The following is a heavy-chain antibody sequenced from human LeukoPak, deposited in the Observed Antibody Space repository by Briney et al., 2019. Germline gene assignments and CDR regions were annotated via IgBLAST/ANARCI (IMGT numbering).Heavy chain of an antibody. CDR2: IIPIFGTA. CDR1: GYTFSSYA. V-gene: IGHV1-69*13. D-gene: IGHD3-22*01. J-gene: IGHJ5*02. CDR3: ARGYYDSSGYLGWFDP. Sequence: SVKVSCKASGYTFSSYAISWVRQAPGQGLEWMGGIIPIFGTANYAQKFQGRVTITADESTSTAYMELSSLRSEDTAVYYCARGYYDSSGYLGWFDPWGQGTLVTVSS.